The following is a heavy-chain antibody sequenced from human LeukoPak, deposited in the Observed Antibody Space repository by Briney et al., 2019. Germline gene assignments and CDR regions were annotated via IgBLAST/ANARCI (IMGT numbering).Heavy chain of an antibody. CDR1: GFTVSSNY. CDR3: AKDLWKADY. Sequence: GGSLRLSCAASGFTVSSNYMNWVRQAPGKGLEWVSGVSASGYNTYYADSVKGRFTISRDNFKNTLYLQMNSLRADDTAVYYCAKDLWKADYWGQGTLVTVSS. CDR2: VSASGYNT. D-gene: IGHD3-3*01. V-gene: IGHV3-23*01. J-gene: IGHJ4*02.